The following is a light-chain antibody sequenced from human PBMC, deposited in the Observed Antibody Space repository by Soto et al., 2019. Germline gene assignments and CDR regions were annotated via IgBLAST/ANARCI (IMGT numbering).Light chain of an antibody. CDR1: QSVTNNY. Sequence: EFVLTQSPGTLSLSPGERATLSCRASQSVTNNYLAWYQQKTGQAPRLLIYGASSRVIGIPDRFSGSGSGTDFTLTISRLEPDVFAMYYCQQYGSLWTFGQGTKVEFK. CDR3: QQYGSLWT. J-gene: IGKJ1*01. V-gene: IGKV3-20*01. CDR2: GAS.